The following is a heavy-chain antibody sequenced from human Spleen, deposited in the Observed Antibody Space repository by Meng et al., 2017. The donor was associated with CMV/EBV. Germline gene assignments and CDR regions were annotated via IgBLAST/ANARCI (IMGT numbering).Heavy chain of an antibody. CDR2: IYYSGST. V-gene: IGHV4-59*01. CDR1: GGSINSYY. CDR3: ARTSGSSGIPY. D-gene: IGHD6-6*01. Sequence: SETLSLTCTVSGGSINSYYWSWIRQPPGKGLEWIGYIYYSGSTIYNSSLRSRVTISIGPSKKYFSLNLRSVTATDSAVYYCARTSGSSGIPYWGQGTQVTVSS. J-gene: IGHJ4*02.